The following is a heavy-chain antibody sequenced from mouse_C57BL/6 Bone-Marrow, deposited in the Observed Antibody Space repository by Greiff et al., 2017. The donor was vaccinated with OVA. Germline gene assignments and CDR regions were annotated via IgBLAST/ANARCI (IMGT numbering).Heavy chain of an antibody. CDR2: IYPGSGNT. Sequence: VQVVESGPELVKPGASVKISCKASGYSFTSYYIHWVKQRPGQGLEWIGWIYPGSGNTKYNEKFKGKATLTADTSSSTAYMQLSSLTSEDSAVYYCARYGNYVNYAMDYWGQGTSVTVSS. J-gene: IGHJ4*01. CDR3: ARYGNYVNYAMDY. CDR1: GYSFTSYY. V-gene: IGHV1-66*01. D-gene: IGHD2-1*01.